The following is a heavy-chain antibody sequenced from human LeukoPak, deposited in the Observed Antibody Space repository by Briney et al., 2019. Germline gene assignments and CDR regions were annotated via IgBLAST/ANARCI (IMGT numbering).Heavy chain of an antibody. CDR1: GFTFSSYS. CDR3: ARDKIVGATNFDY. Sequence: GGSLRLSCAASGFTFSSYSMNWVRQAPGKGLEWVSSISSSSSYIYYADSVKGRFTISRDNAKNSLYLQMNSLRAEDTAVYYCARDKIVGATNFDYWGQGTLVTVSS. CDR2: ISSSSSYI. J-gene: IGHJ4*02. D-gene: IGHD1-26*01. V-gene: IGHV3-21*04.